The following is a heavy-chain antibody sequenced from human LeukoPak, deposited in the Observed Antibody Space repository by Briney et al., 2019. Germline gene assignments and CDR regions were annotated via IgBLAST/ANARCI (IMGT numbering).Heavy chain of an antibody. Sequence: PGRSLRLSCAASGFTFSDYYMSWIRQAPGKGLEWVSYISSSGSTIYYADSVKGRFTISRDNAKNSLYLQMNSLRAEDTAVYYCARLRPYYYDSSGYSRGWFDPWGQGTLVTVSS. D-gene: IGHD3-22*01. CDR2: ISSSGSTI. V-gene: IGHV3-11*01. CDR3: ARLRPYYYDSSGYSRGWFDP. CDR1: GFTFSDYY. J-gene: IGHJ5*02.